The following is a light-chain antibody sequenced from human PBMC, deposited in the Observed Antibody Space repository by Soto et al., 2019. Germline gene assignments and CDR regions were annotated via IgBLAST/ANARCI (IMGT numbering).Light chain of an antibody. CDR3: SSYTSSSTRV. CDR2: DVS. Sequence: QSVLTQPASVSGSPGQSITISCTGTSSDVGGYNYVSWYQQHPGKAPKLMIYDVSNRPSGVSNRFSGSKSGNTASLTISGLHAEDEAYYYCSSYTSSSTRVFGGGTKLTVL. J-gene: IGLJ3*02. CDR1: SSDVGGYNY. V-gene: IGLV2-14*01.